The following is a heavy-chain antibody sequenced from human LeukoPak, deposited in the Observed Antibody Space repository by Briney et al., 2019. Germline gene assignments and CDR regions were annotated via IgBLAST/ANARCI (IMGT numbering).Heavy chain of an antibody. CDR1: GGSFSGYY. CDR3: ARGYYDFWSGYHPGYYYYMDV. V-gene: IGHV4-34*01. J-gene: IGHJ6*03. D-gene: IGHD3-3*01. Sequence: SETLSLTCAVYGGSFSGYYWSWIRQPPGKGLEWIGYIYHSGSTYYNPSLKSRVTISVDRSKNQFSLKLSSVTAADTAVYYCARGYYDFWSGYHPGYYYYMDVWGKGTTVTVSS. CDR2: IYHSGST.